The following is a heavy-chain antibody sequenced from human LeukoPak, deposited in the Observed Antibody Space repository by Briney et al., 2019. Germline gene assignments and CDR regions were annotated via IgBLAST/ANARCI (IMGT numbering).Heavy chain of an antibody. CDR1: GFTFSSYG. CDR3: AKGIQRIAAAGSGESFDY. D-gene: IGHD6-13*01. J-gene: IGHJ4*02. V-gene: IGHV3-30*02. Sequence: AGGSLRLSCAASGFTFSSYGMHWVRQAPGKGLEWVAFIRYDGSNKYYADSVKGRFTISRDNSKNTLYLQMNSLRAEDTAVYYCAKGIQRIAAAGSGESFDYWGQGTLVTVSS. CDR2: IRYDGSNK.